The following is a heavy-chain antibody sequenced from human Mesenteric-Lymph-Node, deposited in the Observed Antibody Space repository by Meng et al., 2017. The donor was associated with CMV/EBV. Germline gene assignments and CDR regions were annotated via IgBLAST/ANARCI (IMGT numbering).Heavy chain of an antibody. CDR1: GGSISSSSYY. V-gene: IGHV4-39*07. J-gene: IGHJ5*02. CDR3: ASLWGSGYDYAFDP. CDR2: IYYSGST. D-gene: IGHD5-12*01. Sequence: GSLRLSCTVSGGSISSSSYYWGWSRQPPGKGLEWIGGIYYSGSTYYNPSLNSRVTISVDTSKNQFSLKLNSVTAADTPVYYCASLWGSGYDYAFDPWGQGTLVTVSS.